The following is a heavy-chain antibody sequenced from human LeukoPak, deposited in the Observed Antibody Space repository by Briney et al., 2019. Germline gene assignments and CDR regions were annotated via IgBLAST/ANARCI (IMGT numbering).Heavy chain of an antibody. D-gene: IGHD1-26*01. J-gene: IGHJ4*02. Sequence: GGSLRLSCAASGFTFSSYWMSRVRQAPGKGLEWVANIKQDGGEKYYVDSVKGRFIISRDNAKNSLYLQMNSLRAEDTAVYYCARDKIVGATKFDYWGQGTLVTVSS. V-gene: IGHV3-7*03. CDR2: IKQDGGEK. CDR3: ARDKIVGATKFDY. CDR1: GFTFSSYW.